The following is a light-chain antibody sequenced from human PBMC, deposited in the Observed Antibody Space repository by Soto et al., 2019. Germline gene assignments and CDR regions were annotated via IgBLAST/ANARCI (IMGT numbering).Light chain of an antibody. V-gene: IGKV3-20*01. J-gene: IGKJ4*01. CDR1: QSVTSSY. CDR2: GAS. Sequence: IVLTQSPGTLSLSPGERATLSCRASQSVTSSYLAWYQQKPGQAPRLLIYGASSRATGIPDRFSGSGSGTDFTLTISGLEPEDFAVYYCQQYVTSPLTFGGGTKVDIK. CDR3: QQYVTSPLT.